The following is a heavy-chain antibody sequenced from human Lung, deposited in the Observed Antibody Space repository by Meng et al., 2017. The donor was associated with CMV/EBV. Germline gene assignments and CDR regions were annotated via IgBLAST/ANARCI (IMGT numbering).Heavy chain of an antibody. D-gene: IGHD3-3*01. J-gene: IGHJ6*02. CDR1: GGSISSYY. CDR2: IYYSGST. Sequence: SXTLSLTCTVSGGSISSYYWSWIRQPPGKGLEWIGYIYYSGSTNYNPSLKSRVTISVDTSKNQFSLKLSSVTAADTAVYYCARVSGYYYYGMDVWGQGTTVTVSS. V-gene: IGHV4-59*01. CDR3: ARVSGYYYYGMDV.